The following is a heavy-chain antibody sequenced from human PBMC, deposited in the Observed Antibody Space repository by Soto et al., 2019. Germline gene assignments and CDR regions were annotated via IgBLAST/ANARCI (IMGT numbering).Heavy chain of an antibody. J-gene: IGHJ6*02. Sequence: LGESLKISCKGSGYSFTSYWIGWVRQLPGKGLEWMGISYPGDSDTRYSPSFQGQVTISADKSISTAYLQWSSLTASDTAMYYCGRYSYGTVYYYYGMDVWGQGTTVTVSS. D-gene: IGHD5-18*01. CDR1: GYSFTSYW. CDR2: SYPGDSDT. CDR3: GRYSYGTVYYYYGMDV. V-gene: IGHV5-51*01.